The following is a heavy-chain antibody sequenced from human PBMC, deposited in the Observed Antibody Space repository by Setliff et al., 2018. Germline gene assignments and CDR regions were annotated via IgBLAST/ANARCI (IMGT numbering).Heavy chain of an antibody. CDR3: AHIAGGGNSPRHDY. V-gene: IGHV2-5*01. D-gene: IGHD2-21*01. CDR2: IYWNDEK. J-gene: IGHJ4*02. Sequence: SGPTPGEPTQTLTLTCTFSGFSLSTSLVGVGWIRQPPGKALEWLALIYWNDEKRYSPSLKSRLTITKDTSKNQVVLTMTNMDPVDTATYYCAHIAGGGNSPRHDYWGQGTLVTVSS. CDR1: GFSLSTSLVG.